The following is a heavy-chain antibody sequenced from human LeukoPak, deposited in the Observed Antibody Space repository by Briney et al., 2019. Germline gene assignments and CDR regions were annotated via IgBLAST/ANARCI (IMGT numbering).Heavy chain of an antibody. V-gene: IGHV4-59*01. CDR2: IYYSGST. D-gene: IGHD3-10*01. CDR3: ARLQDGSGSYYDY. Sequence: RASETLSLTCTVSGGSISSYYWSWLRQPPGKGLEWVGYIYYSGSTNYNPSLKSRVTISVDTSKNQFSLKLSSVTAADTAVYYCARLQDGSGSYYDYWGQGTLVTVSS. J-gene: IGHJ4*02. CDR1: GGSISSYY.